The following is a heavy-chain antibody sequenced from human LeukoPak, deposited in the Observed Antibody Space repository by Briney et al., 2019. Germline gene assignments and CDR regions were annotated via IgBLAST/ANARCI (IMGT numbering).Heavy chain of an antibody. D-gene: IGHD3-22*01. CDR1: GYTFTSYG. CDR3: ARVGLGGYYDSSGYYSVGAFDI. V-gene: IGHV1-2*02. CDR2: INPNSGGT. Sequence: ASVKVSCKASGYTFTSYGISWVRQAPGQGLEWMGWINPNSGGTNYAQKFQGRVTMTRDTSISTAYMELSRLRSDDTAVYYCARVGLGGYYDSSGYYSVGAFDIWGQGTMVTVSS. J-gene: IGHJ3*02.